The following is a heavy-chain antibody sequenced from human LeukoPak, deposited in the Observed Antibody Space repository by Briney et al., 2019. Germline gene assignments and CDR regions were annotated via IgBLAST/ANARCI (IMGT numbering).Heavy chain of an antibody. CDR1: GFTFSSYA. CDR2: ISGSGGST. J-gene: IGHJ4*02. D-gene: IGHD2-8*01. CDR3: AKDLTNYYFDY. Sequence: GGSLRLSCAASGFTFSSYAMSWVRQAPGEGLEWVSAISGSGGSTYYADSVKGWFTISRDNSKNTLYLQMNSLRAEDTAVYYCAKDLTNYYFDYWGQGTLVTVSS. V-gene: IGHV3-23*01.